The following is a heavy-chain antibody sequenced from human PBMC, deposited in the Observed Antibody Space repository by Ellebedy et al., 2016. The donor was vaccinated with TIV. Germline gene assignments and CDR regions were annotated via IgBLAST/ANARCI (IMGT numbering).Heavy chain of an antibody. V-gene: IGHV1-3*01. D-gene: IGHD1-7*01. Sequence: AASVKVSCKASGYTFTNYAIHWVRQAPGHRLEWMGWINAANGNTKYSQKFQGRVTITRDTSASTAYMDLSSLRSEDTAVYFCALNLETRTSWFNPWGQGTLVTVSS. J-gene: IGHJ5*02. CDR1: GYTFTNYA. CDR3: ALNLETRTSWFNP. CDR2: INAANGNT.